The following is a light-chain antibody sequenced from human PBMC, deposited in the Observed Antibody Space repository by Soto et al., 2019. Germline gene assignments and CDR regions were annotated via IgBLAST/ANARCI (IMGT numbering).Light chain of an antibody. V-gene: IGKV3-20*01. Sequence: TLSLSPGERATLSCRASQSVSSSYLAWHQQKPGQAPRLLIYGASSRATGIPDRFSGSGSGTDFTLTISRLEPEDFAVYYCQQYGSSPLTFGGGTKVDIK. CDR2: GAS. CDR1: QSVSSSY. CDR3: QQYGSSPLT. J-gene: IGKJ4*01.